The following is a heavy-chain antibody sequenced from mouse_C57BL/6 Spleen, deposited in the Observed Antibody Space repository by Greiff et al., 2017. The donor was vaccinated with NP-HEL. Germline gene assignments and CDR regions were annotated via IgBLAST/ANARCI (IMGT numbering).Heavy chain of an antibody. CDR3: ARGRAFGY. V-gene: IGHV3-6*01. J-gene: IGHJ2*01. CDR2: ISYDGSN. CDR1: GYSITSGYY. Sequence: DVKLQESGPGLVKPSQSLSLTCSVTGYSITSGYYWNWIRQFPGNKLEWMGYISYDGSNNYNPSLKNRISITRDTSKNQFFLKLNSVTTEDTATYYCARGRAFGYWGQGTTLTVSS.